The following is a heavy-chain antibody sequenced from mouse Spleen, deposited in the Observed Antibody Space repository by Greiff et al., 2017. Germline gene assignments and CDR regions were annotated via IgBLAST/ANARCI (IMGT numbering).Heavy chain of an antibody. Sequence: EVHLVESGGGLVQPGGSLRLSCATSGFTFSDFYMEWVRQPPGKRLEWIAASRNKANDYTTEYSASVKGRFIVSSDTSQSILYLQMKALRAEDTAIYYCARDARANWERDWYFDVWGAGTTVTVSS. V-gene: IGHV7-1*02. J-gene: IGHJ1*01. D-gene: IGHD4-1*01. CDR2: SRNKANDYTT. CDR1: GFTFSDFY. CDR3: ARDARANWERDWYFDV.